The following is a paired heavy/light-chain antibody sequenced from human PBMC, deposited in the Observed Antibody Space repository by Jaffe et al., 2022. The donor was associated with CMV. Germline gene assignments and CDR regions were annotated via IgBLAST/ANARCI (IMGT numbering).Light chain of an antibody. Sequence: DIQMTQSPSSLSASVGDRVTITCRASQSIHNFVSWFQQKPGKAPKSLIYGAINLQSGVPSKFSGAAFGTEFTLTISSLQPDDSATYYCQQYNSYPYTFGQGTKLEIK. CDR3: QQYNSYPYT. V-gene: IGKV1-16*02. J-gene: IGKJ2*01. CDR2: GAI. CDR1: QSIHNF.
Heavy chain of an antibody. CDR2: IHPRDSDI. J-gene: IGHJ4*02. CDR1: GYTFTNYW. CDR3: ARSEMGGLSVFDY. V-gene: IGHV5-51*01. D-gene: IGHD3-16*01. Sequence: EVQLVQSGAEVKKPGESVKISCTGSGYTFTNYWIGWVRQMPGKGLEWLGIIHPRDSDIRYSPSLQGQVIISADKSISTAYLQWTGLKASDTAIYFCARSEMGGLSVFDYWGQGTLVTVSS.